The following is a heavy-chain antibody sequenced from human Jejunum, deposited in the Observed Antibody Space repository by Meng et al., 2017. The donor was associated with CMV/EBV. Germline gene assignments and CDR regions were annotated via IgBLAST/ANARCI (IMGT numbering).Heavy chain of an antibody. CDR3: GRGNYYAVDV. V-gene: IGHV3-74*01. CDR2: IIGDGTTT. J-gene: IGHJ6*02. Sequence: SCAAPGLAFSAYRMHSVHQVAGKGLVWVSHIIGDGTTTTYADSVKGRFTISRDNAKNTLYLQMNSLRVEDTGVYYCGRGNYYAVDVWGQGTTVTVSS. CDR1: GLAFSAYR.